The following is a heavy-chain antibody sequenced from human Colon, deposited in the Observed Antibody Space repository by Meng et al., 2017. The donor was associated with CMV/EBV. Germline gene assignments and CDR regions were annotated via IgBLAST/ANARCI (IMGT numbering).Heavy chain of an antibody. J-gene: IGHJ4*02. V-gene: IGHV1-2*02. D-gene: IGHD3-3*01. Sequence: VQLVQSGAEGKKPGASVKVCCKASGYTVTGFYIQWVRQAPGPGLEWMGWINPKSGDTIYEQKFQGRVTMTRDTSISTVYMDLNSLRSDDTAVYFCARDLWSGSSDYFDYWGQGTLVTVSS. CDR3: ARDLWSGSSDYFDY. CDR1: GYTVTGFY. CDR2: INPKSGDT.